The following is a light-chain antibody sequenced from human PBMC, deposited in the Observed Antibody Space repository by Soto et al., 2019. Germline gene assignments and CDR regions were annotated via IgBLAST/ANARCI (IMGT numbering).Light chain of an antibody. CDR1: SSAVGGYNY. J-gene: IGLJ2*01. CDR2: DVN. CDR3: TSYGGASNLL. Sequence: QSALAQPPSASGSPGQSVTISCPGTSSAVGGYNYVSWYQQHPGKAPKLMIYDVNRRPSGVPDRFSASKSGNTASLTVSGLQAEDEADYYCTSYGGASNLLFGGGTKLTVL. V-gene: IGLV2-8*01.